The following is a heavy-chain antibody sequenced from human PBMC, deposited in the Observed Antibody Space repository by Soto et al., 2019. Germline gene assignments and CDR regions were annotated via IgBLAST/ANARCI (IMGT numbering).Heavy chain of an antibody. V-gene: IGHV1-2*02. Sequence: ASVKVSCKXSGYTFTGYYMHWVRQAPGQGLEWMGWINPNSGGTNYAQKFQGRVTMTRDTSISTAYMELSRLRSDDTAVYYCARVTYCGCDCYSPNYDYWGQGTLVTVSS. J-gene: IGHJ4*02. CDR2: INPNSGGT. D-gene: IGHD2-21*02. CDR1: GYTFTGYY. CDR3: ARVTYCGCDCYSPNYDY.